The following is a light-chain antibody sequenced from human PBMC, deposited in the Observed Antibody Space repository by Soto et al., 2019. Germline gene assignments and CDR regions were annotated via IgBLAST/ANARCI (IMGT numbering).Light chain of an antibody. CDR1: QDIRNF. V-gene: IGKV1-27*01. J-gene: IGKJ3*01. Sequence: DIQMTQSPTSLSASVGDRVTITCRASQDIRNFVAWYQQKPGKAPKLLIYAASPLQSGVPSRFSGCGAGTDFTLTINSLQHEDVATYSCQKYSSVPVFGPGTKVEIK. CDR2: AAS. CDR3: QKYSSVPV.